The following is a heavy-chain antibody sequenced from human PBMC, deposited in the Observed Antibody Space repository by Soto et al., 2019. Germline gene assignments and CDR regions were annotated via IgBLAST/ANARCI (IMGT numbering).Heavy chain of an antibody. J-gene: IGHJ6*04. V-gene: IGHV1-69*05. Sequence: VKGSCKASVWTFSSYAITWVLQAPGQGLEWMGWTIPLFGTPNYAQKFQGRVTMTRDTSISTAYMELSSLRSDDTAVYYGAREELARSDDGMHVCGTGTTVLLSS. CDR3: AREELARSDDGMHV. CDR2: TIPLFGTP. CDR1: VWTFSSYA. D-gene: IGHD1-7*01.